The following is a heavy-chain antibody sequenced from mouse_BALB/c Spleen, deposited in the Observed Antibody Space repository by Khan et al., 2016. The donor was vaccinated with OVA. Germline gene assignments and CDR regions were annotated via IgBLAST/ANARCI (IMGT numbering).Heavy chain of an antibody. J-gene: IGHJ3*01. CDR3: VRDGAYHRNDGGFAY. CDR1: GYTFTSYT. D-gene: IGHD2-14*01. Sequence: QVQLKQSGAELARPGASVKMSCKASGYTFTSYTIHWIKLRPGQGLEWIGYINPSNGYTNYNQKFRDKATLTAAKSSTTAYMQLSSLTSDDSAVYNCVRDGAYHRNDGGFAYWGQGTLVTVSA. CDR2: INPSNGYT. V-gene: IGHV1-4*01.